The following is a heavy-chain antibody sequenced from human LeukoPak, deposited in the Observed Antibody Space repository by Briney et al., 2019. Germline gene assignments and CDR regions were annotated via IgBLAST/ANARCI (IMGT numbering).Heavy chain of an antibody. CDR1: GSTFSTYP. D-gene: IGHD1-26*01. V-gene: IGHV3-23*01. CDR3: AKILSGTYSFDL. J-gene: IGHJ4*02. CDR2: ISGYSVTI. Sequence: GESLRLSCTASGSTFSTYPMTWVRQAPGQGLEWVSAISGYSVTIYYADSVKGRFTISRDNSKNTLYLQMYSLRAEDTAVYYCAKILSGTYSFDLWGQGTLVTVSS.